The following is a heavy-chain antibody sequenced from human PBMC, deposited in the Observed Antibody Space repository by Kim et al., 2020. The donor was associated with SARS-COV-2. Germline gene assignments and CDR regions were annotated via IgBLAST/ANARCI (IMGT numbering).Heavy chain of an antibody. Sequence: SETLSLTCTVSGGSISSYYWSWIRQPPGKGLEWIGYIYYSGSTNYNPSLKSRVTISVDTSKNQFSLKLSSVTAADTAVYYCAREYYDILTGSWYFDYWGQGTLVTVSS. CDR3: AREYYDILTGSWYFDY. CDR1: GGSISSYY. D-gene: IGHD3-9*01. CDR2: IYYSGST. J-gene: IGHJ4*02. V-gene: IGHV4-59*01.